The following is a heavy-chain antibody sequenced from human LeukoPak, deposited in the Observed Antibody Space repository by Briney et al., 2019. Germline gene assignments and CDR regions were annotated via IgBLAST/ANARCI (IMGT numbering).Heavy chain of an antibody. CDR3: ARAMYYDASGYYFTYYFDY. CDR2: IYYSGST. V-gene: IGHV4-59*11. CDR1: GGSISNHF. Sequence: SETLSLTCTVSGGSISNHFWSWIRQPPGKGLEYIGYIYYSGSTNYNPSLKSRVTISVDTSKSQFSLRLTSVTAADTAIYYCARAMYYDASGYYFTYYFDYWGQGTLVTVSS. D-gene: IGHD3-22*01. J-gene: IGHJ4*02.